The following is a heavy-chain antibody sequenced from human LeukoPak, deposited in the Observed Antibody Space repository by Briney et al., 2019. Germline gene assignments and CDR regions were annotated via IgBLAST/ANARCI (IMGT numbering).Heavy chain of an antibody. CDR1: GFSFSTYS. D-gene: IGHD3-10*01. V-gene: IGHV3-48*01. Sequence: GGSLRLSCAASGFSFSTYSMHWVRQAPGKGLEWVSYISSSSGLIYYADSVKGRFAISRDNAKNSLSLQMNSLRAEDTAVYYCARDHNYYGSGSSHYYYYYMDVWGKGTTVTVSS. CDR2: ISSSSGLI. J-gene: IGHJ6*03. CDR3: ARDHNYYGSGSSHYYYYYMDV.